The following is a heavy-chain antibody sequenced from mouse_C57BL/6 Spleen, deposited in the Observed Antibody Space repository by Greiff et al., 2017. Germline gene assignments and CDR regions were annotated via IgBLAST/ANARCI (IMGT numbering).Heavy chain of an antibody. CDR1: GYTFTSYW. D-gene: IGHD2-3*01. CDR2: IDPSDSYT. J-gene: IGHJ4*01. Sequence: QVQLQQPGAELVMPGASVKLSCKASGYTFTSYWMHWVKQRPGQGLEWIGEIDPSDSYTNYNQKFKGKSTLTVDKSSSTAYMQLSSLTSEDSAVYYCARSRLLDAMDYWGQGTSVTVSS. V-gene: IGHV1-69*01. CDR3: ARSRLLDAMDY.